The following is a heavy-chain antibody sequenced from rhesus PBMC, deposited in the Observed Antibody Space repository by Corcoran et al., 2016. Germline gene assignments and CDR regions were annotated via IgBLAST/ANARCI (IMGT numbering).Heavy chain of an antibody. V-gene: IGHV4-65*01. D-gene: IGHD5-42*01. J-gene: IGHJ4*01. CDR2: NIGSRGTT. CDR1: GGSISSRNW. CDR3: ARGEYSGYSYFDY. Sequence: QVQLQESGPGLVKPSETLSLTCAVSGGSISSRNWWSWIRQPPGKGLQWIGYNIGSRGTTYYNPSLKSRVTISTDTSKNQFSLRLSSVTAADTAVYYCARGEYSGYSYFDYWGQGVLVTVSS.